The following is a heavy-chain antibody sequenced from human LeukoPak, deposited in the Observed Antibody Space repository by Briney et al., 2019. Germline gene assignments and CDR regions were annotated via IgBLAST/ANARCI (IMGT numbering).Heavy chain of an antibody. Sequence: GGSLRLSCAASGFTFSTTAMGWVRQAPGKGLEWLSVISGSGDNTVMSGSGENTYYADSVKGRFTISRDNSKKTLYLHMNSLRAEDTAVYYCAKYLSVGAPHYWGQGTLVTVSS. V-gene: IGHV3-23*01. CDR1: GFTFSTTA. J-gene: IGHJ4*02. D-gene: IGHD1-26*01. CDR3: AKYLSVGAPHY. CDR2: ISGSGDNTVMSGSGENT.